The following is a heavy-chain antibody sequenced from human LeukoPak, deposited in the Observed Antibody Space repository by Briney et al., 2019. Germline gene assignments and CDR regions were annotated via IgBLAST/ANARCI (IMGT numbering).Heavy chain of an antibody. V-gene: IGHV3-21*01. Sequence: GGSLRLSCSASGFSFNSYSLNLVRPAPGKGLEGVSSISIRGTYKHSADSLKGRFTISRDNAKNSLFLQMNTLTVEDTDAYYCAKDQRSFYDGPGYFDYWGQGTLVIVSS. J-gene: IGHJ4*02. D-gene: IGHD3-3*01. CDR2: ISIRGTYK. CDR1: GFSFNSYS. CDR3: AKDQRSFYDGPGYFDY.